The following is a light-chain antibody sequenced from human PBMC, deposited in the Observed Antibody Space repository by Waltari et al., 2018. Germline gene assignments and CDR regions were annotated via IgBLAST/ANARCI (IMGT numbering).Light chain of an antibody. CDR3: QQVNSFPRT. CDR1: QGISSR. CDR2: DAS. J-gene: IGKJ1*01. Sequence: DIQMTQSPSSVSASVGDRVSITCRASQGISSRLAWYQQKPGKAPKLLIYDASSLHSGVPSRFSGSGSGTDFTLTIRSLQPEDFATYYCQQVNSFPRTFGQGTKVEVK. V-gene: IGKV1-12*01.